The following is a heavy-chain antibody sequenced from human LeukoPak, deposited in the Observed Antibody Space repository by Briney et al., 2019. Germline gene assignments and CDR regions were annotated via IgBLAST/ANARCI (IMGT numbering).Heavy chain of an antibody. CDR1: GFTFSSYW. J-gene: IGHJ4*02. Sequence: PGGSLRLSCAASGFTFSSYWMHWVRQAPGKGLVWVSRINSDGSSTTYADSVKGRLTISRAHAKNTLYLQMNRLRAEDTAVYYCARDPEWGIAADQEWGQGTLVTVSS. D-gene: IGHD6-13*01. CDR2: INSDGSST. CDR3: ARDPEWGIAADQE. V-gene: IGHV3-74*01.